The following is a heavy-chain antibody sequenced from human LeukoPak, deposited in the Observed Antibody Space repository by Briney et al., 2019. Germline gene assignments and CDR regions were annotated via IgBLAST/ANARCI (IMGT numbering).Heavy chain of an antibody. D-gene: IGHD2-21*01. CDR2: ISYDGSNK. Sequence: GGSLRLSCAASGFTFSSYGMHWVRQAPGKGLEWVAVISYDGSNKYYADSVKGRFTISRDNSKNTLYLQMNSLRAEDTAVYYCAKDQGLANMDVWGQGTTVTVSS. V-gene: IGHV3-30*18. CDR3: AKDQGLANMDV. J-gene: IGHJ6*02. CDR1: GFTFSSYG.